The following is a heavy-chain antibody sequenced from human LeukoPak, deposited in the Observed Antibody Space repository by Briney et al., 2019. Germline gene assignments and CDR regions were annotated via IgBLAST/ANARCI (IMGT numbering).Heavy chain of an antibody. J-gene: IGHJ6*03. CDR3: ARDRRGELLGRAYYYMDV. CDR1: GDSVSSNSAA. V-gene: IGHV6-1*01. Sequence: SQTLSLTCAISGDSVSSNSAAWNWIRQSPSRGLEWLGRTYYRSKWYNDYAVSVKSRITINLDTSKNQFSLQLHSVTPEDTAVYYCARDRRGELLGRAYYYMDVWGKGTTVTVSS. CDR2: TYYRSKWYN. D-gene: IGHD1-26*01.